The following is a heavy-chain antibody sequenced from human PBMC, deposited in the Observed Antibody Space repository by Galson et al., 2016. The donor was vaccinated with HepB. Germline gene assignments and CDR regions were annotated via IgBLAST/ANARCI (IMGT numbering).Heavy chain of an antibody. Sequence: SLRLSCAASGFAFSVYWMHWVRQVPGKGLEWVSRITGDGSGSTSADSVKGRFTISRDNARNTVYLQLNSLRVEDTAVYYCARAGGVRWLDVWGQGITVTVAS. CDR2: ITGDGSGS. J-gene: IGHJ6*02. D-gene: IGHD3-10*01. CDR1: GFAFSVYW. CDR3: ARAGGVRWLDV. V-gene: IGHV3-74*01.